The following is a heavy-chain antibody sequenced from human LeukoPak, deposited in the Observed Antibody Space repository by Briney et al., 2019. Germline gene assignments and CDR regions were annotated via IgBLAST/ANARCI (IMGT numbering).Heavy chain of an antibody. CDR2: IIPIFGTA. J-gene: IGHJ4*02. CDR3: ARGGLRGYSYGQHHSLFDY. D-gene: IGHD5-18*01. V-gene: IGHV1-69*05. Sequence: SVKVSCKASGGTFSSYAISWVRQAPGQGLEWMGGIIPIFGTANYAQKFQGRVTITTDESTSTAYMELSSLRSEDTAAYYCARGGLRGYSYGQHHSLFDYWGQGTLVTVSS. CDR1: GGTFSSYA.